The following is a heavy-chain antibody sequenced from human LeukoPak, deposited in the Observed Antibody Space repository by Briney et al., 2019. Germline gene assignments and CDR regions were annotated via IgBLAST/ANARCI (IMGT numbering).Heavy chain of an antibody. CDR2: INPNSGGT. D-gene: IGHD3-22*01. CDR1: GYTFTGYY. J-gene: IGHJ3*02. Sequence: ASVKVSCKASGYTFTGYYMHWVRQAPGQGLEWMGWINPNSGGTNYAQKFQGRVTMTRDTSISTAYMELSRLRSDDTAVYYCARGSYYYDSSGPPWAFDIWGQGTMVTVSS. V-gene: IGHV1-2*02. CDR3: ARGSYYYDSSGPPWAFDI.